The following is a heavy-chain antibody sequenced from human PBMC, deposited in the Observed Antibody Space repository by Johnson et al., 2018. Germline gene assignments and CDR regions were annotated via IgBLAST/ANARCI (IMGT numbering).Heavy chain of an antibody. Sequence: EVQLVETGGGLVQHGGSLRLSCEATGLSFSSYSLNWVRQAPGKGLEWISYISSSSRTIYYADSVKGRCTIAREDAKNSLYPQMNSLRTEDTAVDYCARVTTDFYDSSGYGFQHWGQGTLVTVSS. V-gene: IGHV3-48*01. CDR1: GLSFSSYS. CDR3: ARVTTDFYDSSGYGFQH. J-gene: IGHJ1*01. CDR2: ISSSSRTI. D-gene: IGHD3-22*01.